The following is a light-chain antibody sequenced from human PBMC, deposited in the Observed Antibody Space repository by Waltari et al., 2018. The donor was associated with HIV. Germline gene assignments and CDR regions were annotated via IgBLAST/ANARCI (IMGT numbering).Light chain of an antibody. V-gene: IGLV3-21*02. Sequence: SYVLTQPPSVSVAPGQTARITCGGNNIGTKRVHWYQQKPGQAPVLVVYDDSDRPSGVPERFSCSNSGNTATLTISRVEAGDEADYYCQVWDSSSDHLVVFGGGTRLTVL. CDR1: NIGTKR. CDR3: QVWDSSSDHLVV. J-gene: IGLJ2*01. CDR2: DDS.